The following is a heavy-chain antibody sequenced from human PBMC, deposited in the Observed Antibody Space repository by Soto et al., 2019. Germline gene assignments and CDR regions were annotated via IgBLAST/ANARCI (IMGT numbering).Heavy chain of an antibody. D-gene: IGHD6-19*01. CDR2: INPSGGGT. V-gene: IGHV1-46*03. CDR1: GYTFTSYY. CDR3: SRAGDSSGWCDAFDI. Sequence: ASVKVSXKASGYTFTSYYIHLVRQAPGQGLEWMGVINPSGGGTDFAQKFQGRLTMTSDTSTSTVYMELSSLRSEDTAVYYCSRAGDSSGWCDAFDIWGQGTMVTVSS. J-gene: IGHJ3*02.